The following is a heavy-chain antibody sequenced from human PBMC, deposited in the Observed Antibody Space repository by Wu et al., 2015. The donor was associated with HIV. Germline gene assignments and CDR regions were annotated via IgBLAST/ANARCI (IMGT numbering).Heavy chain of an antibody. CDR1: GYTFTSYY. D-gene: IGHD3-10*01. CDR2: INPSGGST. Sequence: QVHLVQSGAEVRKPGASVKVSCKASGYTFTSYYMQWVRQAPGQGLEWMGIINPSGGSTTYTRKFQGRVTMTRDTSTSTVYMELSSLTSEDTAIYYCARFFAYYNNSNCLLSFDLVGQGTMVTVSS. CDR3: ARFFAYYNNSNCLLSFDL. V-gene: IGHV1-46*03. J-gene: IGHJ3*01.